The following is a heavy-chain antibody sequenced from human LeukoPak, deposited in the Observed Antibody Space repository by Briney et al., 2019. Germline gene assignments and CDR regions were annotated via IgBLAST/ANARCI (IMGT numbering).Heavy chain of an antibody. D-gene: IGHD2-2*01. J-gene: IGHJ4*02. CDR2: ISSSSSYI. CDR1: GFTFSSYS. Sequence: KPGGSLRLSCAASGFTFSSYSMNWVRQAPGKGLEWVSSISSSSSYIYYADSVKGRFTISRDNAKNSLYLQMNSLGAEDTAVYYCARDLRGTSYFDYWGQGTLVTVSS. V-gene: IGHV3-21*01. CDR3: ARDLRGTSYFDY.